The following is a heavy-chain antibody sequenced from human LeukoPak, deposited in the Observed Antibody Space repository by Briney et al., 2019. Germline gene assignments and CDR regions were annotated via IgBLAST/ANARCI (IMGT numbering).Heavy chain of an antibody. D-gene: IGHD5-18*01. CDR1: GFTLSSYE. J-gene: IGHJ4*02. CDR2: IDYSGGST. Sequence: PGGSLRLSCTASGFTLSSYEMSWIRQAPGKGLEWVSSIDYSGGSTYYADSVKGRFTISRDNSKNTLYLQLNSLRAEDTAVYYCARDRVDTAMVGGYWGQGTLVTVSS. V-gene: IGHV3-23*01. CDR3: ARDRVDTAMVGGY.